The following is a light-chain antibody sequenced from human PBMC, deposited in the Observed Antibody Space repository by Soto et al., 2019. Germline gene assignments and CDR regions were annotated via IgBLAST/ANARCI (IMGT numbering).Light chain of an antibody. V-gene: IGLV2-14*01. CDR3: ASYLTTSPLEV. J-gene: IGLJ1*01. CDR2: EVH. Sequence: QSVLTQPASVSGSPEESITVSCFGSISDIGSHNYVSWYRQYPGEAPRLLIYEVHYRPSGVSSRFSGSKSGNTAFLTISGLQAADEADYYCASYLTTSPLEVFGTGTKVTVL. CDR1: ISDIGSHNY.